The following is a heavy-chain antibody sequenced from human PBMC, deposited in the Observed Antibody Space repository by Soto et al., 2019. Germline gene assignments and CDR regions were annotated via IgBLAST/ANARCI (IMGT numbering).Heavy chain of an antibody. CDR1: GFTFSSYA. V-gene: IGHV3-30-3*01. CDR2: IFHDGSDE. D-gene: IGHD3-16*01. J-gene: IGHJ3*02. Sequence: QVQLVESGGGVVQPGRSLRLSCAGSGFTFSSYAMHWVRQAPGKGLEWVAVIFHDGSDEYYADSVKGRLTVSRDNSKNALNLALNRLKPEGTAVFYLGTANTYGPDAFDIWGPGTMV. CDR3: GTANTYGPDAFDI.